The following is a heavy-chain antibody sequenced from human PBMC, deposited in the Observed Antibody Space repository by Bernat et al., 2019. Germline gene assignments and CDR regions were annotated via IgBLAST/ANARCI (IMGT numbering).Heavy chain of an antibody. Sequence: QVQLVESGGGVVQPGRSLRLSCAASGFTFSSYGMHWVRQAPGKGLEWVAVIWYDGSNKYYADYGEGRFTISRDNSKNTLYLQMNSLRAEDTAVYYCARDKAYGVFDYWGQGTLVTVSS. CDR1: GFTFSSYG. V-gene: IGHV3-33*01. D-gene: IGHD4-17*01. J-gene: IGHJ4*02. CDR3: ARDKAYGVFDY. CDR2: IWYDGSNK.